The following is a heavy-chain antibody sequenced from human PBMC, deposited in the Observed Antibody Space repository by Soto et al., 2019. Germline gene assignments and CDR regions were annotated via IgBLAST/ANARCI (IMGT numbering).Heavy chain of an antibody. CDR2: ISAHNGNT. V-gene: IGHV1-18*01. J-gene: IGHJ4*02. CDR3: ARGRDGDY. D-gene: IGHD6-6*01. Sequence: QVHLVQSGAEVKKPGASVKVSCKASGYTFTSYGITWVRQAPGQGLEWMGWISAHNGNTAYAQKLQGRVIVTRDTSTSTAYMELRRLISDDTAVYYCARGRDGDYWGQGALVTVSS. CDR1: GYTFTSYG.